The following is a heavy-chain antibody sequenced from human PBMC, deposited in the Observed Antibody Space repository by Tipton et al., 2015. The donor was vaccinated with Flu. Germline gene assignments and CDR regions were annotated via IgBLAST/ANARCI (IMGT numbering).Heavy chain of an antibody. CDR2: IYHSGIT. V-gene: IGHV4-30-2*01. Sequence: TLSLTCAVSGGSISSGDYCRSWIRQPPGKGLEWIGYIYHSGITYYNPSLKSRVSVSVDRSKNQFSLKLNSVTAADTAVYYCARGADTYSYGSNWLDPWGQGTLVTVSS. J-gene: IGHJ5*02. CDR3: ARGADTYSYGSNWLDP. CDR1: GGSISSGDYC. D-gene: IGHD5-18*01.